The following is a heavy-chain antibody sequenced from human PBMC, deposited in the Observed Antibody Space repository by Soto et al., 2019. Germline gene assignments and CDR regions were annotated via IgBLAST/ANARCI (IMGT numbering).Heavy chain of an antibody. V-gene: IGHV4-61*01. CDR2: IYYSGST. CDR1: GGSVSSGSYY. CDR3: ARGDGSSISPFDY. D-gene: IGHD6-6*01. J-gene: IGHJ4*02. Sequence: SETLSLTCTVSGGSVSSGSYYWSWIRQPPGKGLEWIGYIYYSGSTNYNPSLRSRVTISVDTSKNQFSLKLSSVTAADTAVYYCARGDGSSISPFDYWGQGTLVTVSS.